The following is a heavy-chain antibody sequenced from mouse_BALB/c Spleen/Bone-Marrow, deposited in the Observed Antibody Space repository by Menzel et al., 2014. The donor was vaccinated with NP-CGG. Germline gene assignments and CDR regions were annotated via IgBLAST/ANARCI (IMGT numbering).Heavy chain of an antibody. CDR2: IYPGDSDT. CDR3: TRRTATLDY. J-gene: IGHJ2*01. Sequence: VQLQQSGTVLARPGASVKMSCKASGYSFTSYWIHWVKQRPGQGLEWIGAIYPGDSDTSFNQKFKDKAKLTAVTSASTAYMELSSLTNEVSSVYYCTRRTATLDYWGQGTTLPVSS. V-gene: IGHV1-5*01. D-gene: IGHD1-2*01. CDR1: GYSFTSYW.